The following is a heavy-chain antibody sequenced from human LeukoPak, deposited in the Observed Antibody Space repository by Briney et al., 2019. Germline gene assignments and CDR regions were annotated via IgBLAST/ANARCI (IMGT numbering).Heavy chain of an antibody. CDR2: IIPIYGTT. CDR3: ARDYLEYDILTGYYRY. CDR1: GGTFSSYA. V-gene: IGHV1-69*13. J-gene: IGHJ4*02. D-gene: IGHD3-9*01. Sequence: ASVKVSCKASGGTFSSYAINWVRQAPGQGPEWMGGIIPIYGTTNYAQKFQGRVTITADESTSTAYMELSSLRSEDTAVYYCARDYLEYDILTGYYRYWGQGTLVIVSS.